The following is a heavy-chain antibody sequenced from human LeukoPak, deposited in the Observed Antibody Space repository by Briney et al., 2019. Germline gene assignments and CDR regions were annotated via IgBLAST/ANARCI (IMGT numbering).Heavy chain of an antibody. CDR2: IKSKTDGGTT. J-gene: IGHJ4*02. Sequence: GGSLRLSCAASGFTFSNAWMSWVRQAPGKGLEWVGRIKSKTDGGTTDYAAPVKGRFTISRDDSKNTLYLQMNSLRAEDTAVYYCAKDQFKGAVGYFDYWGQGTLVTVSS. CDR3: AKDQFKGAVGYFDY. V-gene: IGHV3-15*01. CDR1: GFTFSNAW. D-gene: IGHD1-26*01.